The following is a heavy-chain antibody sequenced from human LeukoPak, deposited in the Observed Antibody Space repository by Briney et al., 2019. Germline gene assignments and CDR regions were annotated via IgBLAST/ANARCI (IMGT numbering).Heavy chain of an antibody. J-gene: IGHJ4*02. CDR3: AKKGIAAADSFDY. Sequence: GGSLRLSCAASGFTFSSYEMNWVRQAPGKGLEWVSYISSGDSAIYYADSVKDRFTISGDNAKNSLYLQMNSLRAEDTAVYYCAKKGIAAADSFDYWGQGTLVTVSS. CDR2: ISSGDSAI. D-gene: IGHD6-13*01. V-gene: IGHV3-48*03. CDR1: GFTFSSYE.